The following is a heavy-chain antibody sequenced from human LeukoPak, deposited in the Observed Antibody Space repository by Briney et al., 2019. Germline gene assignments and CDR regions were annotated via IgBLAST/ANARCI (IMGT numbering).Heavy chain of an antibody. J-gene: IGHJ4*02. CDR3: ARSRKIRPILWFGESFIPSYFDY. CDR1: GYTFTSYG. Sequence: ASVKVSCKASGYTFTSYGISWVRQAPGQGLEWMGWISAYNGNTNYAQKLQGRDTMTTDTSTSTAYMELRSLRSDDTAVYYCARSRKIRPILWFGESFIPSYFDYWGQGTLVTVSS. D-gene: IGHD3-10*01. CDR2: ISAYNGNT. V-gene: IGHV1-18*01.